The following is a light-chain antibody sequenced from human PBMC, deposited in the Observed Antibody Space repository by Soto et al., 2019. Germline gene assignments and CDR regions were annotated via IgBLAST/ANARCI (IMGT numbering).Light chain of an antibody. CDR3: QQYNNWPET. CDR2: GAS. CDR1: QSVSNN. J-gene: IGKJ1*01. V-gene: IGKV3-15*01. Sequence: IVLTQSPGTLSLSPGERVTLSCRASQSVSNNYLAWYQQKPGQAPRLLIYGASTRATDVPARFSGSGSGTEFTLTISSLQSEDFAVYYCQQYNNWPETFGQGTKVDIK.